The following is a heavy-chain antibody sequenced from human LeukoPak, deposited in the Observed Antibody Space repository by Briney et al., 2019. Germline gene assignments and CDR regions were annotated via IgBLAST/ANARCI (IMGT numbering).Heavy chain of an antibody. CDR1: GGSFSGYY. CDR3: ARGTTMIVVDTFDI. J-gene: IGHJ3*02. D-gene: IGHD3-22*01. CDR2: INHSGST. V-gene: IGHV4-34*01. Sequence: SETLSLTCAVYGGSFSGYYWSWIRQPPGKGLEWIGEINHSGSTNYNPSLKSRVTISVDTSKNQSSLKLSSVTAADTAVYYCARGTTMIVVDTFDIWGQGTMVTVSS.